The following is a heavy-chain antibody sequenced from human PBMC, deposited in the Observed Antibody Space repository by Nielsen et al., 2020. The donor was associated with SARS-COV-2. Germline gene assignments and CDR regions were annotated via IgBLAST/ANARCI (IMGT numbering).Heavy chain of an antibody. Sequence: GESLKISCAASGFTFSSYAMSWVRQAPGKGLEWVSAISGSGGSTYYADSVKGRFTISRDNSKNTLYLQMNSLRAEDTAVYYCATYAFIRLYSSGWFAFDYWGQGTLVTVSS. CDR2: ISGSGGST. CDR3: ATYAFIRLYSSGWFAFDY. CDR1: GFTFSSYA. D-gene: IGHD6-19*01. V-gene: IGHV3-23*01. J-gene: IGHJ4*02.